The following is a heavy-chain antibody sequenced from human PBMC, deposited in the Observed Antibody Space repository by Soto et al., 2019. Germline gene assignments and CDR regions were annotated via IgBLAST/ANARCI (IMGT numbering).Heavy chain of an antibody. CDR3: AKRPTFCSGGSCYSRGYFDY. V-gene: IGHV3-23*01. D-gene: IGHD2-15*01. Sequence: EVQLLESGGGLVQPGGSLRLSCAASGFTFSSYAMSWVCQAPGKGLEWVSAISGSGGSTYYADSVKGRFTISRDNSKNTLYLQMNSLRAEDTAVYYCAKRPTFCSGGSCYSRGYFDYWGQGTLVTVSS. CDR1: GFTFSSYA. CDR2: ISGSGGST. J-gene: IGHJ4*02.